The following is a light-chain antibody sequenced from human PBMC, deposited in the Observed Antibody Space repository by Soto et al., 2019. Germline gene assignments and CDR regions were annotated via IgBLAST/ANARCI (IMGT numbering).Light chain of an antibody. V-gene: IGKV1-5*03. Sequence: DIQMTQSPSTLSASVGDRVTITCRASQSISSGLAWFQQKPGKAPKLLGYKASSLKSGVPSRFSGSGSGTEFTLTISSLQPDDFATYYCQQYKTYWTFGQGTKVEIK. CDR1: QSISSG. CDR2: KAS. J-gene: IGKJ1*01. CDR3: QQYKTYWT.